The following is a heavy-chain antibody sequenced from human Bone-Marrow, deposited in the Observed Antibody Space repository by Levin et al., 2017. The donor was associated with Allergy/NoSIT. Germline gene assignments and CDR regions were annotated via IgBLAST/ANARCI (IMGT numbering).Heavy chain of an antibody. CDR3: ARDSHISSQLDD. J-gene: IGHJ4*02. CDR2: TWYDGSKS. Sequence: GGSLRLSCVASGFTFETYGMHWVRQAPGKGLEWVAYTWYDGSKSYYVESVKGRFTISRDNSKNTLYLQMKSLKVEDTAVYYCARDSHISSQLDDWGQGTLVSVSS. CDR1: GFTFETYG. D-gene: IGHD6-13*01. V-gene: IGHV3-33*01.